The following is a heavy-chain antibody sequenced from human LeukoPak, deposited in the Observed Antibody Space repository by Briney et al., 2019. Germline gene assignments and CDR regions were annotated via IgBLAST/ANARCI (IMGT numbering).Heavy chain of an antibody. V-gene: IGHV4-30-2*01. CDR3: ARGRDYFYYFDY. CDR1: GASISSGDYS. J-gene: IGHJ4*02. Sequence: SETLSLTCDVSGASISSGDYSWNWIRQPPGKGLEWIGYIYYSGTTHYNPSLKSLFTISVDRSKNQFSLKLTSVTAADTAVYYCARGRDYFYYFDYWGQGTLVTVPS. CDR2: IYYSGTT. D-gene: IGHD3-10*01.